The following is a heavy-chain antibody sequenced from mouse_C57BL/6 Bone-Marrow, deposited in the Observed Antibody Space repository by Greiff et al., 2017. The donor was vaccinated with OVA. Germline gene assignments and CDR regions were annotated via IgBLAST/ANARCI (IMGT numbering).Heavy chain of an antibody. J-gene: IGHJ1*03. Sequence: QVQLQQPGTNLVKPGASVKLSCKASGYTFTSYWMHWVKQRPGQGLEWIGNINPSNGGTNYNEKFKSKATLTVDKSSSTAYMQLSSLTSEDSAVYDCARERGGYVWDVGGWGTGTTVAVSS. CDR1: GYTFTSYW. D-gene: IGHD2-2*01. V-gene: IGHV1-53*01. CDR3: ARERGGYVWDVGG. CDR2: INPSNGGT.